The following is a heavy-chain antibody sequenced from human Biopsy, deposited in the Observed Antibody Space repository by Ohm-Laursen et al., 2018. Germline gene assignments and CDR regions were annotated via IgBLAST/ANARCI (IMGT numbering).Heavy chain of an antibody. CDR1: GYTFTDYY. V-gene: IGHV1-2*02. D-gene: IGHD6-19*01. CDR3: TRDRGITVAGTLGFNFDY. CDR2: INPNSGGT. Sequence: SETVSCKASGYTFTDYYMHWVRQAPGQGLEWMGWINPNSGGTNYAQKFQGRVTMTRDTSISTAYMDLSGLRSDDTAVYYCTRDRGITVAGTLGFNFDYWGQGTLVTVSS. J-gene: IGHJ4*02.